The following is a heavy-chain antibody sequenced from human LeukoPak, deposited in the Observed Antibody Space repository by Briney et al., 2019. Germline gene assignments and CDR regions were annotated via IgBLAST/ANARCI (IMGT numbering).Heavy chain of an antibody. J-gene: IGHJ6*03. D-gene: IGHD4-17*01. CDR2: INWNGGST. CDR1: GFTFSNAW. V-gene: IGHV3-20*04. Sequence: PGGSLRLSCAASGFTFSNAWMSWVRQAPGKGLEWVSGINWNGGSTGYADSVKGRSTISRDNAKNSLYLQMNSLRAEDTALYYCARSTTNYYYMDVWGKGTTVTVSS. CDR3: ARSTTNYYYMDV.